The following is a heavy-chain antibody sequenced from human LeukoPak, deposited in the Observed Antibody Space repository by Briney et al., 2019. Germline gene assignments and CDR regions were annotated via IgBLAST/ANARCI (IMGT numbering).Heavy chain of an antibody. CDR3: ARSPSIVDTRYGMDV. CDR1: GFTFSSYD. Sequence: GGSLRLSCAASGFTFSSYDMHWVRQATGKGLEWVSAIGTAGDTYYPGSVKGRFTISRENAKNSLYLQMNSLRAGDTAVYYCARSPSIVDTRYGMDVWGQGTTVTVSS. CDR2: IGTAGDT. V-gene: IGHV3-13*01. J-gene: IGHJ6*02. D-gene: IGHD1-26*01.